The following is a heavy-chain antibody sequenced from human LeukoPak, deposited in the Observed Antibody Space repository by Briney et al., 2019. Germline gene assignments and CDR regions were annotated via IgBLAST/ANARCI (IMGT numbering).Heavy chain of an antibody. V-gene: IGHV3-30*02. CDR3: AKGLGARSSLDAFDI. CDR1: GFTFSSYG. D-gene: IGHD1-26*01. J-gene: IGHJ3*02. CDR2: IRYDGSNK. Sequence: GGSLRLSCAASGFTFSSYGMHWVRQAPGKGLEWVAFIRYDGSNKYYADSVKGRFTISRDNSKNTLYLQMNSLRAEDTAVYYCAKGLGARSSLDAFDIWGQGTMVTVSS.